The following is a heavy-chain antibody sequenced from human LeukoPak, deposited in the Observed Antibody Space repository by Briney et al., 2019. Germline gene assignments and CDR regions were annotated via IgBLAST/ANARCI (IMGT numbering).Heavy chain of an antibody. Sequence: LTGGSLRLSCAASGFTLDDYGMSWVRHAQGKGLEWVSGISWNGGSTVYADSVKGRFTIARENGKNSMYMKMNSLRAEDTALYYCARHFLLWFGETLTGNYMDVWGKGTTVTVSS. CDR3: ARHFLLWFGETLTGNYMDV. D-gene: IGHD3-10*01. CDR1: GFTLDDYG. CDR2: ISWNGGST. V-gene: IGHV3-20*04. J-gene: IGHJ6*03.